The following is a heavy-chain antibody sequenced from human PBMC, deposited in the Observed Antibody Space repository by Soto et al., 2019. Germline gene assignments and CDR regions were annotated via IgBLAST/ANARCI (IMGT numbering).Heavy chain of an antibody. Sequence: GASVKVSCKASGYTFTSYYMHWVRQAPGQGLEWMGIINPSGGSTSYAQKLQGRVTMTRDTSTSTVYMELSSLRSEDTAVYYCTTDTMYYDILTGYYNVLGKYNWFDPWGQGTLVTVSS. CDR3: TTDTMYYDILTGYYNVLGKYNWFDP. D-gene: IGHD3-9*01. CDR1: GYTFTSYY. J-gene: IGHJ5*02. CDR2: INPSGGST. V-gene: IGHV1-46*01.